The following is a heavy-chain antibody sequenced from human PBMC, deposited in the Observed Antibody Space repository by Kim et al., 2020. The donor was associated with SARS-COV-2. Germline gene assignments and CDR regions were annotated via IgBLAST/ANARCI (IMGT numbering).Heavy chain of an antibody. CDR2: IYSGGST. J-gene: IGHJ3*02. CDR3: ARGCSSTSCYLGAFDI. V-gene: IGHV3-66*02. Sequence: GGSLRLSCAASGFTVSSNYMSWVRQAPGKGLEWVSVIYSGGSTYYADSVKGRFTISRDNSKNTLYLQMNSLRAEDTAVYYCARGCSSTSCYLGAFDIWGQGTMVTVSS. CDR1: GFTVSSNY. D-gene: IGHD2-2*01.